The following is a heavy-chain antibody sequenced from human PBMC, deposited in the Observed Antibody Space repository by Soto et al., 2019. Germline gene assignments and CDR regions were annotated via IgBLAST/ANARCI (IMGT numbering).Heavy chain of an antibody. CDR2: INHSGST. J-gene: IGHJ4*02. CDR1: GGSISSGGYY. CDR3: ARGRPKTRSTSCQSFDY. V-gene: IGHV4-31*03. Sequence: SETLSLTCTVSGGSISSGGYYWSWIRQHPGKGLEWIGEINHSGSTNYNPSLKSRVTISVDTSKNQFSLKLSSVTAADTAVYYCARGRPKTRSTSCQSFDYWGQGTLVTVSS. D-gene: IGHD2-2*01.